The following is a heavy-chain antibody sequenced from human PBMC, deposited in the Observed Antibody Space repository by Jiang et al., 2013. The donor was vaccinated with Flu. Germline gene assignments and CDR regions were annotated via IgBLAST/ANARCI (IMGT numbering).Heavy chain of an antibody. J-gene: IGHJ1*01. D-gene: IGHD6-19*01. Sequence: PGLVKPSETLSLSCSVSGDSISNYYWNWIRQSPGKGLEWIGYIYARGATNYNPSLKSRFTISEDTSKNQFFLKVTSVTAADTAVYYCARSGYSSGWTGYFQHWGQGTLVTVSS. CDR1: GDSISNYY. CDR2: IYARGAT. V-gene: IGHV4-4*08. CDR3: ARSGYSSGWTGYFQH.